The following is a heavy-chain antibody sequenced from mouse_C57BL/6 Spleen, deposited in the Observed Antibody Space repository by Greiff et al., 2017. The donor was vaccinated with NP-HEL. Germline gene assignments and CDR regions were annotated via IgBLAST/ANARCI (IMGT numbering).Heavy chain of an antibody. CDR3: AREVDGYYEDYFDY. V-gene: IGHV1-82*01. CDR1: GYAFSSSW. Sequence: QVQLQQSGPELVKPGASVKISCKASGYAFSSSWMNWVKQRPGKGLEWIGRIYPGDGDTNYNGKFKGKATLTADKSSSTAYMQLSSLTSEDSAVYFCAREVDGYYEDYFDYWGQGTTLTVSS. J-gene: IGHJ2*01. CDR2: IYPGDGDT. D-gene: IGHD2-3*01.